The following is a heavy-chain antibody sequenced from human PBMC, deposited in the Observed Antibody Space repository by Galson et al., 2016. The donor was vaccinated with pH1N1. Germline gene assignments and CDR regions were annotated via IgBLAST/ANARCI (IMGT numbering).Heavy chain of an antibody. J-gene: IGHJ6*03. CDR3: ASSVPGEYYYNYYYMDV. CDR2: IIAIFGTP. Sequence: SVKVSCKASGGTFSSYAISWVRQAPGQGLEWMGGIIAIFGTPNYAQKFQGRVTITTDASTTTFYMELSSLRSEDTAVYYCASSVPGEYYYNYYYMDVWGAGTTVIVSS. V-gene: IGHV1-69*05. D-gene: IGHD2-21*01. CDR1: GGTFSSYA.